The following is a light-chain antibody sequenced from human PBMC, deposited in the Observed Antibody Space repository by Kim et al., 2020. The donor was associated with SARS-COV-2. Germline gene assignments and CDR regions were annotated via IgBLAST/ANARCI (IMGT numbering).Light chain of an antibody. CDR1: QSVSRN. CDR2: DAS. J-gene: IGKJ4*01. Sequence: SPGERATLSCRASQSVSRNLAWYQQRPGQAPRLLIYDASTRATGIPARFSGSGSETEFSLTISSLQSEDSAVYYCQQYNDWPPLTFGGGTKVDIK. V-gene: IGKV3-15*01. CDR3: QQYNDWPPLT.